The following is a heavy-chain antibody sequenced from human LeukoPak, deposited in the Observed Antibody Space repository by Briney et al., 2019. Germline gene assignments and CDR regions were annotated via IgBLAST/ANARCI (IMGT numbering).Heavy chain of an antibody. CDR1: GGSIRSYH. V-gene: IGHV4-4*07. CDR3: ARGASRYCSGGSCNPGWFDP. D-gene: IGHD2-15*01. CDR2: TQTSGST. Sequence: PSETLSLTCTVSGGSIRSYHWSWIRQPAGKGLEWIVRTQTSGSTNYNPSLKSRVTVSVDNSNNQFSLRLTSVTAADTAVYYCARGASRYCSGGSCNPGWFDPWGQGILVIVSS. J-gene: IGHJ5*02.